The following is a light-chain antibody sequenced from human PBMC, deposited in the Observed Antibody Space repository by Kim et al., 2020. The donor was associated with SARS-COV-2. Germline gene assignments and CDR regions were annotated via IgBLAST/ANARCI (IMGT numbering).Light chain of an antibody. CDR3: QVWDSTSEHVV. Sequence: SYELTQPPSVSVAPGKTAIITCGGSDIVTKTVYWYHQNPGQAPVLVIYFDTDRPSGIPVRFSGSISGSTATLTISRVEAGDEADYYCQVWDSTSEHVVFGGGTQLTVL. CDR2: FDT. V-gene: IGLV3-21*04. CDR1: DIVTKT. J-gene: IGLJ2*01.